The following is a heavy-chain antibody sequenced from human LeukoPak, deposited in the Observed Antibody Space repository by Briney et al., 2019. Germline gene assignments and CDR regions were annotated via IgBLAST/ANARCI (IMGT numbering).Heavy chain of an antibody. V-gene: IGHV3-66*01. CDR3: ARGGYFDWASPFLDY. Sequence: GGSLRLSCAASGFTVSSNYMSWVRQAPGKGLGWVSVIYSGGSTYYADSVKGRFTISRDNSKNTLYLQMNSLRAEDTAVYYCARGGYFDWASPFLDYWGQGTLVTVSS. J-gene: IGHJ4*02. CDR2: IYSGGST. D-gene: IGHD3-9*01. CDR1: GFTVSSNY.